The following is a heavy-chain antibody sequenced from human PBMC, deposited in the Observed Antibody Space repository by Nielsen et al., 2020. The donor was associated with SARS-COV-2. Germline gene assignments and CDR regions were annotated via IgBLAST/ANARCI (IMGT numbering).Heavy chain of an antibody. J-gene: IGHJ6*02. Sequence: SETLSLTCTVSGGSISSYYWSWIRQPPGKGLEWIGYIYYSGSTNYNPSLKSRVTISLDTSKNQFSLRLTSATAADTAFYYCARALPDYYYAMDVWGQGATVTVS. V-gene: IGHV4-59*01. CDR1: GGSISSYY. CDR3: ARALPDYYYAMDV. CDR2: IYYSGST.